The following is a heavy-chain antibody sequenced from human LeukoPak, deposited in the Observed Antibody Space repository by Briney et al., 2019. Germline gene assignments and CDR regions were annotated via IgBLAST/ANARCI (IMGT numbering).Heavy chain of an antibody. CDR3: ARKTNEYGSGSLPWDNWFDP. CDR1: GGTFSSYA. Sequence: GASVKVSCKASGGTFSSYAISWVRQAPGQGLEWMGGIIPIFGTANYAQKFQGRVTITTDESTSTAYMELSSLRSEDTAVYYCARKTNEYGSGSLPWDNWFDPWGLGTLVTVSS. V-gene: IGHV1-69*05. J-gene: IGHJ5*02. CDR2: IIPIFGTA. D-gene: IGHD3-10*01.